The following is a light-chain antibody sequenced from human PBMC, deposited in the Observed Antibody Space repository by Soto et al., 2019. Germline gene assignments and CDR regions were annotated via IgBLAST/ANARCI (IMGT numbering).Light chain of an antibody. CDR2: DAS. CDR3: QQRTNWPPKWT. V-gene: IGKV3-11*01. J-gene: IGKJ1*01. Sequence: EIVLTQSPATLSLSPGERATLSCRASQSVSSYLAWYQQKPGQAPRLLIYDASNRATGIPARFSGGGSGTDFTLTISRLEPEDFAVYYCQQRTNWPPKWTFGQGTKVDIK. CDR1: QSVSSY.